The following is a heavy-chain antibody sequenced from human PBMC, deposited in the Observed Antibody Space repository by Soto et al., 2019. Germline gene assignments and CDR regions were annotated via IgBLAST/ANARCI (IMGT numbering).Heavy chain of an antibody. CDR1: GDSISTVDYF. J-gene: IGHJ5*02. CDR3: ARALGIVVVPAAQRGDWFDP. Sequence: PSETLSLTCSVSGDSISTVDYFWAWIRQPPGQALEYIGYIYKSATTYYNPSFESRVTISVDTSKNQFSLKLSSVTAADTAVYYCARALGIVVVPAAQRGDWFDPWGQGTLVTVSS. CDR2: IYKSATT. V-gene: IGHV4-30-4*01. D-gene: IGHD2-2*01.